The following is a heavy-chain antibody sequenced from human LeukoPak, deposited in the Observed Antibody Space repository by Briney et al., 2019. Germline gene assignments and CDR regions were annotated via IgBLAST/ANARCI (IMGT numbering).Heavy chain of an antibody. D-gene: IGHD1-26*01. CDR1: GGSFSGYY. V-gene: IGHV4-34*01. CDR3: ARRPRNSGSHDGPSGLDY. CDR2: INHGGST. Sequence: SETLSLTCAVYGGSFSGYYWSWIRQPPGKGLEWIGEINHGGSTNYKPSLKSRVTISVDTSKNQFSLRLHSVTAADTVMYYCARRPRNSGSHDGPSGLDYWGQGTLVTVSS. J-gene: IGHJ4*02.